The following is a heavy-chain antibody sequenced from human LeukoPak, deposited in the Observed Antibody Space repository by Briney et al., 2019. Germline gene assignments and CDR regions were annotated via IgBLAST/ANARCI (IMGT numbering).Heavy chain of an antibody. Sequence: PSETLSLTCTVSGGSISSYYWSWIRQPPGKGLEWIGHIYYSGSTNYNPSLKSRVTISVDTSKNQFSLKLSSVTAADTAVYYCARDPETYYYDSSGYSKVGYFDYWGQGTLVTVSS. J-gene: IGHJ4*02. CDR3: ARDPETYYYDSSGYSKVGYFDY. D-gene: IGHD3-22*01. CDR2: IYYSGST. CDR1: GGSISSYY. V-gene: IGHV4-59*12.